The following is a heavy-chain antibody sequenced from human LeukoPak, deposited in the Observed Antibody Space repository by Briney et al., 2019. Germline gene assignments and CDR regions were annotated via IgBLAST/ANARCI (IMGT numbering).Heavy chain of an antibody. CDR3: ASAEPRGSNWYPY. D-gene: IGHD6-13*01. Sequence: SETLFLSCTASGGSISSYYWSWLRQPAGKGLEWIGSIYDGGSASYNPSLKSRVAMSVDKSKNQLSLKLSSVTAADTAVYYCASAEPRGSNWYPYWGQGTLVTVSS. V-gene: IGHV4-4*07. CDR2: IYDGGSA. J-gene: IGHJ4*02. CDR1: GGSISSYY.